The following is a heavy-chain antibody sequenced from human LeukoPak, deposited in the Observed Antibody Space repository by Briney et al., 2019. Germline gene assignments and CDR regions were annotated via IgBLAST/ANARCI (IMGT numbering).Heavy chain of an antibody. CDR1: GGSISSGGYY. CDR3: TRGAGWLIDY. J-gene: IGHJ4*02. V-gene: IGHV4-30-2*01. D-gene: IGHD3-16*01. Sequence: SQTLSLTCTVSGGSISSGGYYWSWIRQPPGKGLEWIGYIYHSGSTYYNPSLKSRVTISVDRSKNQFSLKLSSVTAADTAVYYCTRGAGWLIDYWGQGILVTVSS. CDR2: IYHSGST.